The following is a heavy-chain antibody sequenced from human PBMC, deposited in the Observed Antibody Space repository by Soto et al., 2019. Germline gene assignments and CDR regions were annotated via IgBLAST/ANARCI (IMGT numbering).Heavy chain of an antibody. Sequence: ASVKVSCKASGYTFTGYYMHWVRQAPGQGLEWMGWINPNSGGTNYAQKFQGWVTMTRDTSISTAYMELSRLRSDDTAVYYCARDKIAAAGDQYYYYYYGMDVWGQGTTVIVSS. CDR3: ARDKIAAAGDQYYYYYYGMDV. CDR1: GYTFTGYY. CDR2: INPNSGGT. D-gene: IGHD6-13*01. J-gene: IGHJ6*02. V-gene: IGHV1-2*04.